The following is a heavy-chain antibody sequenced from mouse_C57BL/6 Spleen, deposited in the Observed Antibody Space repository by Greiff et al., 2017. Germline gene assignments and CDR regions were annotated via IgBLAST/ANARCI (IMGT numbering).Heavy chain of an antibody. CDR3: AREGGYYALDY. CDR2: IYPSDSET. Sequence: VQLQQPGAELVRPGSSVKLSCKASGYTFTSYWMDWVKQRPGQGLEWIGNIYPSDSETHYNQKFKDKATLTVDKSSSTAYMQLSSLTSEDSAVDYWAREGGYYALDYWGQGTSVTVSA. J-gene: IGHJ4*01. CDR1: GYTFTSYW. V-gene: IGHV1-61*01.